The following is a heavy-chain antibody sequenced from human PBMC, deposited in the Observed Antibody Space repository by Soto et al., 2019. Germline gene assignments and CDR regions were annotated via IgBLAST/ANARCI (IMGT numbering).Heavy chain of an antibody. CDR2: ITSSGGNT. CDR1: GFTFSSYA. J-gene: IGHJ4*02. CDR3: AKALAPVYSYGKIDY. D-gene: IGHD5-18*01. V-gene: IGHV3-23*01. Sequence: GGSLRLSCAASGFTFSSYAMNWVRQAPGKGLEWVSAITSSGGNTYYADSVKGRFSISRDNSKNTLYLQMNSLRAEDTAVYYCAKALAPVYSYGKIDYWRRGTLVTVSS.